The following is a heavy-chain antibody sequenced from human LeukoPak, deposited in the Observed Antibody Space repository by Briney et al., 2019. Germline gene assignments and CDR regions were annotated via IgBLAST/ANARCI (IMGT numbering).Heavy chain of an antibody. CDR1: GLTFSSYA. J-gene: IGHJ4*02. Sequence: GGSLRLSCAASGLTFSSYAMSWVRQAPGKGLEWVSAISGSGGSTYYADSVKGRFTISRDNSKNTLYLQMNSLRAEDTAVYCCAKAKRPHSAQTNWGRGTLVTVSS. CDR3: AKAKRPHSAQTN. D-gene: IGHD1-26*01. V-gene: IGHV3-23*01. CDR2: ISGSGGST.